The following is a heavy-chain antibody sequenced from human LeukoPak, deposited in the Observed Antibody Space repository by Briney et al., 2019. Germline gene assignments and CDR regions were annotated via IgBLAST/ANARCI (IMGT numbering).Heavy chain of an antibody. Sequence: PSETLSLTCTVSGGSISSGGYYWSWIRQHPGKGLEWIGYIYYSGSTYYNPSLKSRVTISVDTSKNQFSLKLSSVTAADTAVYYCARHVEASALWFGELFFHYYGMDVWGQGTTVTVSS. CDR2: IYYSGST. J-gene: IGHJ6*02. CDR1: GGSISSGGYY. V-gene: IGHV4-31*03. CDR3: ARHVEASALWFGELFFHYYGMDV. D-gene: IGHD3-10*01.